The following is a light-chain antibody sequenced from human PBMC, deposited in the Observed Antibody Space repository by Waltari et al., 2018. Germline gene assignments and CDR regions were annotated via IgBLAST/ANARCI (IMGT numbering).Light chain of an antibody. CDR1: TSDVGSYDL. Sequence: QSALTQPASVSGTPGQSITISCSGTTSDVGSYDLVSGYQQHPVEAPKLLICEVFKRPPDTSSRFSGAKSGSTASLTISGLQPEDEADYYCCSYAGRGTYVFGSGTKVTVL. CDR3: CSYAGRGTYV. V-gene: IGLV2-23*02. J-gene: IGLJ1*01. CDR2: EVF.